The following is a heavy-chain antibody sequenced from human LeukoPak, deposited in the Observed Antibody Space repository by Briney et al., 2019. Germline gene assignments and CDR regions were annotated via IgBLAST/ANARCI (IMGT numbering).Heavy chain of an antibody. CDR3: AKAGLITIFGVVISNPNFDY. Sequence: PGGSLRLSCAASGFTFSNYAMSWVRRAPGKGLDWFSAIRGSGASTYYADSVKGRFTISRDYSKNTLYLQMNSLRAEDTAVYYCAKAGLITIFGVVISNPNFDYWGQGTLVTVSS. CDR2: IRGSGAST. V-gene: IGHV3-23*01. CDR1: GFTFSNYA. J-gene: IGHJ4*02. D-gene: IGHD3-3*01.